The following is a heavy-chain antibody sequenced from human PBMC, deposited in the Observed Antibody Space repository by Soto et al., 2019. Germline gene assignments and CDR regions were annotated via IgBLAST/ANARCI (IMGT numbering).Heavy chain of an antibody. Sequence: GGSLRLSCAASGFTFSSYWMHWVRQAPGKGLVWVSRINSDGSSTSYADSVKGRFTISRDNAKNTLYLQMNSLRAEDTAVYYCARDATYYDILTEYYYYYYGMDVWGQGTTVTVSS. D-gene: IGHD3-9*01. CDR2: INSDGSST. CDR1: GFTFSSYW. V-gene: IGHV3-74*01. J-gene: IGHJ6*02. CDR3: ARDATYYDILTEYYYYYYGMDV.